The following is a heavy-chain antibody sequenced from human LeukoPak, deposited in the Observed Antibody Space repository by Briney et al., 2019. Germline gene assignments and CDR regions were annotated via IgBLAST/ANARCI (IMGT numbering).Heavy chain of an antibody. CDR2: ISGSGGST. J-gene: IGHJ6*02. Sequence: GGSLRLSCAASGLTFSSYAMSWVRQAPGKGLEWVSAISGSGGSTYYADSVKGRFTISRDNSKNTLYLQMNSLRAEDTAVYYCAKDGWTFPTRYYYYGMDVWGQGTTVTVSS. V-gene: IGHV3-23*01. CDR1: GLTFSSYA. CDR3: AKDGWTFPTRYYYYGMDV. D-gene: IGHD2-15*01.